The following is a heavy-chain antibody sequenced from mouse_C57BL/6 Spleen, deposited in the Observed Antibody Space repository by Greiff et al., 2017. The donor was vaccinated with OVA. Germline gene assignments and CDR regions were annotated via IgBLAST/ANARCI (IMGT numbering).Heavy chain of an antibody. CDR1: GYTFTSYW. D-gene: IGHD1-1*01. Sequence: VQLQQSGAELVKPGASVKLSCKASGYTFTSYWMQWVKQRPGQGLEWIGEIDPSDSYTNYNQKFKGKATLTVDTSSSTAYMQLRSLTSEDSAVYYCGRYYGSSGGYFDVWGTGTTVTVSS. CDR2: IDPSDSYT. V-gene: IGHV1-50*01. CDR3: GRYYGSSGGYFDV. J-gene: IGHJ1*03.